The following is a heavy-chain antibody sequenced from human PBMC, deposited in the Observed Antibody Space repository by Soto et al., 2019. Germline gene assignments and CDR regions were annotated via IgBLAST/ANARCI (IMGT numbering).Heavy chain of an antibody. CDR3: AREFGCTTTSCYGYNWFDP. J-gene: IGHJ5*02. D-gene: IGHD2-2*01. Sequence: GGSLRLSCAASGFIFSTYVMHWVRQAPGKGLEYVSAISSNGGSTYYADSVKGRFTISRDNSKDTLYLQMGSLRPEDMAVYYCAREFGCTTTSCYGYNWFDPWGQGTLVTVSS. V-gene: IGHV3-64*02. CDR2: ISSNGGST. CDR1: GFIFSTYV.